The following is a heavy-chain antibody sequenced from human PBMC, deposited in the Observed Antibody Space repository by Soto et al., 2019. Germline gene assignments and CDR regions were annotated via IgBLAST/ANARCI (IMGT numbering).Heavy chain of an antibody. V-gene: IGHV3-30*18. CDR1: GFTFSSYG. D-gene: IGHD3-3*01. CDR3: AKDTSLYYDFWSGYYSYYYYGMDV. J-gene: IGHJ6*02. Sequence: PRLSCAASGFTFSSYGMHWVRQAPGKGLEWVAVISYDGSNKYYADSVKGRFTISRDNSKNTLYLQMNSLRAEDTAVYYCAKDTSLYYDFWSGYYSYYYYGMDVWGQGTTVTVSS. CDR2: ISYDGSNK.